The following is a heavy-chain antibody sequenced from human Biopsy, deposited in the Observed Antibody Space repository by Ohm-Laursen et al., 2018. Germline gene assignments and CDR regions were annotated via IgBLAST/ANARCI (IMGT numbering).Heavy chain of an antibody. CDR2: ISYTGST. J-gene: IGHJ3*02. CDR3: ARGTGKYYVYGAFDI. D-gene: IGHD3/OR15-3a*01. V-gene: IGHV4-39*07. CDR1: GGFISSSSYY. Sequence: SETLSLTCTVSGGFISSSSYYWGWIRQPPGKGLEWIGSISYTGSTHDNPSLTSQVTISVDTSKNQFSLKLRSVTAADTAVYYCARGTGKYYVYGAFDIWGQGTMVTVSS.